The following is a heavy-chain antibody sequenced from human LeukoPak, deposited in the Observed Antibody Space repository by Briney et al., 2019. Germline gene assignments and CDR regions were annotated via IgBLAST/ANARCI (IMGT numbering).Heavy chain of an antibody. Sequence: SETLSLTCAVYGGSFNGYYWSWIRQPPGKGLEWIGEINHSGSTNYNPSLKSRVTISVDTSKNQFSLKLSSVTAADTAVYYCARARGFSSGYYYYLDYWGQGTLVTVSS. CDR1: GGSFNGYY. J-gene: IGHJ4*02. V-gene: IGHV4-34*01. CDR2: INHSGST. CDR3: ARARGFSSGYYYYLDY. D-gene: IGHD3-22*01.